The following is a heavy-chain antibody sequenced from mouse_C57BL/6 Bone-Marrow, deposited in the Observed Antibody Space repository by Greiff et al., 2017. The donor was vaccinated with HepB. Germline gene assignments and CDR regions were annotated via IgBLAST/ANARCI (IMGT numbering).Heavy chain of an antibody. V-gene: IGHV5-9-1*02. D-gene: IGHD1-1*01. CDR2: ISSGGDYI. Sequence: EVQLVESGEGLVKPGGSLKLSCAASGFTFSSYALSWVRQPPEKRLEWVAYISSGGDYIYYADTVKGRFTISRDKARNTLYLQMSSLKSEDTAMYYCTRGSRTTGVEGDDWGQGTSVTVSS. CDR3: TRGSRTTGVEGDD. CDR1: GFTFSSYA. J-gene: IGHJ4*01.